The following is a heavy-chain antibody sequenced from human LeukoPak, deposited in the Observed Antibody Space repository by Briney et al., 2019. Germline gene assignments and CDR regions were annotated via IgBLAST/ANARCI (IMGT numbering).Heavy chain of an antibody. CDR3: AREKFPEGDADYYYYYGMDV. V-gene: IGHV3-30-3*01. D-gene: IGHD1-14*01. J-gene: IGHJ6*02. Sequence: GRSLRLSCAASGCTFSSYAMHWVRQAPGKGLEWVAVISYDGSNKYYADSVKGRFTISRDNSKNTLYLQMSSLRAEDTAVYYCAREKFPEGDADYYYYYGMDVWGQGTTVTVSS. CDR1: GCTFSSYA. CDR2: ISYDGSNK.